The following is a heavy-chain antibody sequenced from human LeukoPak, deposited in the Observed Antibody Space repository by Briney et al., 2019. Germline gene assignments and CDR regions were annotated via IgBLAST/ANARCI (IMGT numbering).Heavy chain of an antibody. CDR3: ARDPIHGDDYNAA. CDR1: GPSISSFY. Sequence: SETLSLTCTVSGPSISSFYWSWIRQSPGKGLEWVGSINYSGSTNYNPSLKSRVTISIDTSKNQVSLKLSSVTAADTAVYYCARDPIHGDDYNAAWGQGALVSVSS. V-gene: IGHV4-59*12. CDR2: INYSGST. D-gene: IGHD5-24*01. J-gene: IGHJ5*02.